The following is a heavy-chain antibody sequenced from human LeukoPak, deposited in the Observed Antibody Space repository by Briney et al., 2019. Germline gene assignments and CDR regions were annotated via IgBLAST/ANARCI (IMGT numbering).Heavy chain of an antibody. CDR2: INSDGSST. J-gene: IGHJ6*02. CDR3: ASGGVRTVVNPYYYYYGMDV. Sequence: GGSLRLSCAVSGFTFSSYWMHWVHQAPGKGLVWVSRINSDGSSTSYAESVKGRFTISRDNAKNTLYLQMNSLRAEDTAVYYCASGGVRTVVNPYYYYYGMDVWGQGTTVTVSS. V-gene: IGHV3-74*01. D-gene: IGHD4-23*01. CDR1: GFTFSSYW.